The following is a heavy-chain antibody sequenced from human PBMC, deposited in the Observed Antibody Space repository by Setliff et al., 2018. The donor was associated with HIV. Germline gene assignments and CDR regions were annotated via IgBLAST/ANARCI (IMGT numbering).Heavy chain of an antibody. CDR2: IRSKAYGGTT. CDR3: TRDRRGSNSWSGYNGGFDY. J-gene: IGHJ4*02. CDR1: GFTFGDYA. Sequence: GGSLRLSCTASGFTFGDYAMSWVRQAPGKGLEWVGFIRSKAYGGTTEYAASVKGRFTISRDDAQSIAYLQMNSLEIEDTALYFCTRDRRGSNSWSGYNGGFDYWGQGTLVTVSS. D-gene: IGHD3-3*01. V-gene: IGHV3-49*04.